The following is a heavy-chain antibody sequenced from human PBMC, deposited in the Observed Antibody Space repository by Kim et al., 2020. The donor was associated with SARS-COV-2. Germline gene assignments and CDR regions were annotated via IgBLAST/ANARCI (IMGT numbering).Heavy chain of an antibody. D-gene: IGHD1-1*01. Sequence: GGSLRLSCAASGFTFDDYAMHWVRQAPGKGLEWVSGISWNSGSIGYADSVKGRFTISRDNAKNSLYLQMNSLRAEDTALYYCAKDMEPQQRTYYYYYGMDVWGQGTTVTVSS. V-gene: IGHV3-9*01. J-gene: IGHJ6*02. CDR2: ISWNSGSI. CDR3: AKDMEPQQRTYYYYYGMDV. CDR1: GFTFDDYA.